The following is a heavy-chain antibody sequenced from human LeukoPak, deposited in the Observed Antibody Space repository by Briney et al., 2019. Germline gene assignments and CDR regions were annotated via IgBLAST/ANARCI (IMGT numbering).Heavy chain of an antibody. V-gene: IGHV4-38-2*02. J-gene: IGHJ4*02. CDR3: ARDRSAQ. Sequence: SETLSLTCTVSGYSISSGYYRGWIRQPPGKGLEWIGSIYHSGSTYYNPSLKSRVTISVDTSKNQFSLKLSSVTAADTAVYYCARDRSAQWGQGTLVTVSS. CDR1: GYSISSGYY. CDR2: IYHSGST.